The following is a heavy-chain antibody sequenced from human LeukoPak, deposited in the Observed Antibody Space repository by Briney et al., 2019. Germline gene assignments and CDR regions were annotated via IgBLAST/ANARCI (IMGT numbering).Heavy chain of an antibody. V-gene: IGHV3-23*01. J-gene: IGHJ4*02. CDR2: ISSGGDST. Sequence: GGSLRLSCAASGFSFSTYAMSWVRQAPGKGLEWVSGISSGGDSTYYADSVKGRFTISRDNAKNSLYLQMNSLRAEDTAVYYCARSLPFDYWGQGTLVTVSS. CDR1: GFSFSTYA. CDR3: ARSLPFDY.